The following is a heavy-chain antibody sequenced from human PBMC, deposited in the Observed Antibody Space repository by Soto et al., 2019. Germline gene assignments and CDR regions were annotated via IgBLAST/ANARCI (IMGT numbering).Heavy chain of an antibody. V-gene: IGHV4-34*01. CDR2: INHSGST. CDR1: GGSFSGYY. Sequence: KASETLSLTCAVYGGSFSGYYWSWIRQPPGKGLEWIGEINHSGSTNYNPSLKSRVTISVDTSKNQFSLKLSSVTAADTAVYYCARGRAYYDILTGYYKNYYYGMDVWDQGTTVTVSS. J-gene: IGHJ6*02. CDR3: ARGRAYYDILTGYYKNYYYGMDV. D-gene: IGHD3-9*01.